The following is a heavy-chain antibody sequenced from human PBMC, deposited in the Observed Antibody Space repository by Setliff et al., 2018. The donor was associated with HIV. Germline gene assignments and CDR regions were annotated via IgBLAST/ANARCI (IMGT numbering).Heavy chain of an antibody. CDR2: INPHTGVT. CDR1: GYIFIRYY. Sequence: ASVKVSCKTSGYIFIRYYILWVRQAPGQGLEWMGNINPHTGVTRYAEKFQGRVTMTRDTSISTIYMELSRLRSDDTAVYYCVTVKSTRVCSGGRCYWTSRYLDLWGRGTLVTVSS. J-gene: IGHJ2*01. CDR3: VTVKSTRVCSGGRCYWTSRYLDL. V-gene: IGHV1-2*02. D-gene: IGHD2-15*01.